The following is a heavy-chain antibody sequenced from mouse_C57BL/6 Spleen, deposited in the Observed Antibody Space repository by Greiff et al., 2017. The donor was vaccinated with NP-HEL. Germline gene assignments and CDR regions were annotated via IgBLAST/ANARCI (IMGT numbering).Heavy chain of an antibody. CDR2: IDPETGGT. D-gene: IGHD1-1*01. J-gene: IGHJ3*01. Sequence: QVQLQQSGAELVRPGASVTLSCKASGYTFTDYEMHWVKQTPVHGLEWIGAIDPETGGTAYNQKFKGKAILTADKSSSTAYMELRSLTSEDSAVYYCGLYGSSQGFAYWGQGTLVTVSA. CDR1: GYTFTDYE. CDR3: GLYGSSQGFAY. V-gene: IGHV1-15*01.